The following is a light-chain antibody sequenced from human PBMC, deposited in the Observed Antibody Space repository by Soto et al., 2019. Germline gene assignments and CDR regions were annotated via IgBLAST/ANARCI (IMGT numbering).Light chain of an antibody. CDR2: GAS. CDR3: QQYNSWPPYT. Sequence: EIVMTQSPATLSVSPGERATLSCRASQSVSSNLAWYQQRPGQAPNFLIYGASTRATGIPARFSGSGSGTEFTLTISSLQSEDFAVYYCQQYNSWPPYTFGQGNKLEIK. J-gene: IGKJ2*01. CDR1: QSVSSN. V-gene: IGKV3-15*01.